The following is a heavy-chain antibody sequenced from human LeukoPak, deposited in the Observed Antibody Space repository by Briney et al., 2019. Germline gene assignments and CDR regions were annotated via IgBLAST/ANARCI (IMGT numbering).Heavy chain of an antibody. Sequence: GGSLRLSCTASGFTFGDYAMSWFRQAPGKGLEWVGFIRSKAYGGTTEYAASVKGRFTISRDDSKSIAYLQMNSLKPEDTAVYYCTRDKDYYDSSGYWLLYYFDYWGQGTLVTVSS. J-gene: IGHJ4*02. CDR3: TRDKDYYDSSGYWLLYYFDY. D-gene: IGHD3-22*01. V-gene: IGHV3-49*03. CDR1: GFTFGDYA. CDR2: IRSKAYGGTT.